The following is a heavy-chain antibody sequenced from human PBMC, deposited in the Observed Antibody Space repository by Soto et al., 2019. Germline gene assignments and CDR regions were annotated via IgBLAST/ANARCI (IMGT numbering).Heavy chain of an antibody. CDR3: AKGSEFSNSYTLDFDF. J-gene: IGHJ4*02. CDR1: GFTFSSYA. D-gene: IGHD6-6*01. Sequence: GSLRLSCXASGFTFSSYAMSWVRQAPGRGLEWVSIISGNGGSTYCAASVKGRFTISRDNTKNTLYLQMDSLTAEDTAVYYCAKGSEFSNSYTLDFDFWGQGALVTVSS. CDR2: ISGNGGST. V-gene: IGHV3-23*01.